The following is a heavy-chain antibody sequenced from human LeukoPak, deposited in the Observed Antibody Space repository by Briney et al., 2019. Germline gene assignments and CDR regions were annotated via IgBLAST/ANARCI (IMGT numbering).Heavy chain of an antibody. CDR1: GFTFDDYA. Sequence: SGGSLRLSCAASGFTFDDYAMHWVRQALGKGLEWVSGISWNSGSIGYADSVKGRFTISRDNAKNSLYLQMNSLRAEDTAVYYCARGYSSIGLPDYWGQGTLVAVSS. V-gene: IGHV3-9*01. CDR2: ISWNSGSI. J-gene: IGHJ4*02. D-gene: IGHD6-13*01. CDR3: ARGYSSIGLPDY.